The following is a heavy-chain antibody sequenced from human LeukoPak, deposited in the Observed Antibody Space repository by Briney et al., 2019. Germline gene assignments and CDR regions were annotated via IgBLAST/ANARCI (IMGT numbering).Heavy chain of an antibody. J-gene: IGHJ4*02. Sequence: PSETLSLTCTVSGGSISSYYWSWIRQPPGKGLEWIGCIYYSGSTNYNPSLKSRVTISVDTSKNQFSLKLSSVTAADTAVYYCARGDWRYGDFDSWGRGTLVTVSS. V-gene: IGHV4-59*01. CDR3: ARGDWRYGDFDS. CDR2: IYYSGST. CDR1: GGSISSYY. D-gene: IGHD3-9*01.